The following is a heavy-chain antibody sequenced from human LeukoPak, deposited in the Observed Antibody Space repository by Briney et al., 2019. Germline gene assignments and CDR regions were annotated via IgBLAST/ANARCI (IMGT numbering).Heavy chain of an antibody. CDR2: IIPIFGTA. V-gene: IGHV1-69*05. CDR3: ARGAITFGGVIVLLDY. Sequence: SVKVSCKASGGTFSSYAISWVRQAPGQGLEWMGRIIPIFGTANYAQKFQGRVTITTDESTSTAYMELSSLRSEDTAVYYCARGAITFGGVIVLLDYWGQGTLVTVSP. J-gene: IGHJ4*02. CDR1: GGTFSSYA. D-gene: IGHD3-16*02.